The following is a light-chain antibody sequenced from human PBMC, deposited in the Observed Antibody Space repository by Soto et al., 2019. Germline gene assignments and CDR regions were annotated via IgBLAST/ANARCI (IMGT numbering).Light chain of an antibody. J-gene: IGKJ1*01. CDR3: QQYDYSRT. CDR2: DAS. V-gene: IGKV1-5*01. Sequence: MTQSPSTLSASVGDRVTITCRASQSISRWLAWYQQKPGKVPKLLIYDASSLESGVPSRFGGSGSGTEFTLSISSLHSDDLATYYCQQYDYSRTFGQGTKVDIK. CDR1: QSISRW.